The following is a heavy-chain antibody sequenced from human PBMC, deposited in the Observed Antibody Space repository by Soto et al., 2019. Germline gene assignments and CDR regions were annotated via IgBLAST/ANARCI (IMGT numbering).Heavy chain of an antibody. CDR3: ARRARPDFYYMDV. V-gene: IGHV3-64*01. J-gene: IGHJ6*03. D-gene: IGHD6-6*01. Sequence: LRLSCAASGFTLSGYAMDWVLQAPGKGLEYVSGISSNGVGTYYANSVQGRFTISRDNSKNTVYLQMGSLRPEDMAVYYCARRARPDFYYMDVWGKGTTVTVSS. CDR1: GFTLSGYA. CDR2: ISSNGVGT.